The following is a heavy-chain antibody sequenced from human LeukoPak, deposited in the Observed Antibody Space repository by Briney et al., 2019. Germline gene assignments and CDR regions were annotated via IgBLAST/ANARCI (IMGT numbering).Heavy chain of an antibody. CDR3: ARDRTCITMVRGVIGGFDP. D-gene: IGHD3-10*01. CDR1: GGSVSSYY. CDR2: IYYSGST. J-gene: IGHJ5*02. Sequence: PSETLSLTCTVSGGSVSSYYWSWIRQPPGKGLEWIGYIYYSGSTNYNPSLKSRVTISVDTSKNQFSLKLSSVTAADTAVYYCARDRTCITMVRGVIGGFDPWGQGTLVTVSS. V-gene: IGHV4-59*02.